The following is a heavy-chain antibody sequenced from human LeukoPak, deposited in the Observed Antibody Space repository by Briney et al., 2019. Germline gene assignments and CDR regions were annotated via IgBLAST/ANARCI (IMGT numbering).Heavy chain of an antibody. D-gene: IGHD1-26*01. CDR2: INPNSGGT. CDR3: ARDPGGSYPYYLDY. Sequence: GASVKVSCKASGYTFTGYYMHWVRQAPGQGLEWMGWINPNSGGTNYAQKFQGRVTMTRDTSVSTAYMELSRLKSDDTAVYYCARDPGGSYPYYLDYWGQGTLVTVSS. V-gene: IGHV1-2*02. J-gene: IGHJ4*02. CDR1: GYTFTGYY.